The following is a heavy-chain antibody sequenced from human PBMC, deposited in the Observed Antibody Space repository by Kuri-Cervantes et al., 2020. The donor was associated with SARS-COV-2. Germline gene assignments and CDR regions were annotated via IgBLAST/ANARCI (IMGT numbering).Heavy chain of an antibody. J-gene: IGHJ5*02. CDR1: GYTFTSYD. V-gene: IGHV1-69*10. CDR3: ARERSVQQLVQPTFDP. CDR2: IIPILGIA. D-gene: IGHD6-6*01. Sequence: SVKVSCKASGYTFTSYDINWVRQATGQGLEWMGGIIPILGIANYAQKFQGRVTITADKSTSTAYMELSSLRSEDTAVYYCARERSVQQLVQPTFDPWGQGTLVTVSS.